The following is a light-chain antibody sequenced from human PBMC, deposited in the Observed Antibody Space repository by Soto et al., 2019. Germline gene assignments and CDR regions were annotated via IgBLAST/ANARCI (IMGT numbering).Light chain of an antibody. Sequence: ILLTQSPNTLSLSPGELATLSCRASQSLSSNFLAWYQQRPGQAPRLLIYAASSRATGIPDRFSGSGSGTDFTLTIRRLEPEEFAVYYCQQYGSSPRTFGGGTKVDIK. CDR1: QSLSSNF. J-gene: IGKJ4*01. CDR2: AAS. V-gene: IGKV3-20*01. CDR3: QQYGSSPRT.